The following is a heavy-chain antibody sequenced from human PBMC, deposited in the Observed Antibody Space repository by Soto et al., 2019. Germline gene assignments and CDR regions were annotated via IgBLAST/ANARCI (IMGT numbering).Heavy chain of an antibody. CDR2: MNPNSGNT. D-gene: IGHD6-19*01. J-gene: IGHJ6*02. V-gene: IGHV1-8*01. Sequence: QVQLVQSGAEVKKPGASVKVSCTFTSYDINWVRPATGQGLEWMGWMNPNSGNTRYAQKFQGRVTMTRNTSNFTADMELSSLRSEDTAVYYCARGPGSSDWRFSYYYMDVWGQGTTVTVSS. CDR1: FTSYD. CDR3: ARGPGSSDWRFSYYYMDV.